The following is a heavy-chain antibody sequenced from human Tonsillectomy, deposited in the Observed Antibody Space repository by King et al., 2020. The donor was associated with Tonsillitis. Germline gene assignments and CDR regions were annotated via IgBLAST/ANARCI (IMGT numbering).Heavy chain of an antibody. V-gene: IGHV1-2*02. CDR3: ARDCGDYDDILTGYYPLSNWFDR. J-gene: IGHJ5*02. CDR1: GYTFTGYY. Sequence: QLVQSGAEVKKPGASVKVSCKASGYTFTGYYMHWVRQGPGQGLEWMGWINPNSGGTHYAQKFQGRVTMTRDTSINTASMELSRLTSDDTAVYYCARDCGDYDDILTGYYPLSNWFDRWGQGTLVTVSS. D-gene: IGHD3-9*01. CDR2: INPNSGGT.